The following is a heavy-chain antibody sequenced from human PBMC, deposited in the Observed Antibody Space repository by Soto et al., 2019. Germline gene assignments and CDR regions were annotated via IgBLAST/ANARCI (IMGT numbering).Heavy chain of an antibody. J-gene: IGHJ4*02. Sequence: EVQLLESGGGLVQRGGSLRRSGAASGFPFSSNVMSWVGQAPGKGLEWVSGISGGGSNTFYADSVKGRFTISRDNSKNTLLLQMNSLGAEDTAVYYCARDQVKGTMTILWGQGTLVTVSS. CDR2: ISGGGSNT. V-gene: IGHV3-23*01. CDR1: GFPFSSNV. CDR3: ARDQVKGTMTIL. D-gene: IGHD4-17*01.